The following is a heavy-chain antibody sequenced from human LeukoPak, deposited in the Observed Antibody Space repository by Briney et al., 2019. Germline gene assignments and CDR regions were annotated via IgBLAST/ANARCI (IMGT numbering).Heavy chain of an antibody. CDR3: SRSYGHRPAYTTYYPDQFFDS. CDR1: GFAFSQFA. CDR2: VSDDGRDS. J-gene: IGHJ4*02. Sequence: GGSLRLSCAASGFAFSQFAMHWVRQAPGKGPEWVAAVSDDGRDSNYADSVKGRFIISRDNSKKALYLQMSSLRPEDTAVYYCSRSYGHRPAYTTYYPDQFFDSWGQGTLVTVSS. V-gene: IGHV3-30*04. D-gene: IGHD2/OR15-2a*01.